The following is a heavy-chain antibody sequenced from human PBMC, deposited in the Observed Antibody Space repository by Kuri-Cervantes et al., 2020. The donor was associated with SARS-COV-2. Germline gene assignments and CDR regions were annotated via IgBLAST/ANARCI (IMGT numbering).Heavy chain of an antibody. V-gene: IGHV3-21*01. Sequence: GESLKISCAASGFTFSSYSMNWVRQAPGKGLEWVSSISSSSSYIYYADSVKGRFTISRDNAKNSLYLQMNSLRAEDTAVYYCARDGLGGDVHYYDILTGYYPYYMDVWGKGTTVTVSS. D-gene: IGHD3-9*01. CDR1: GFTFSSYS. CDR2: ISSSSSYI. J-gene: IGHJ6*03. CDR3: ARDGLGGDVHYYDILTGYYPYYMDV.